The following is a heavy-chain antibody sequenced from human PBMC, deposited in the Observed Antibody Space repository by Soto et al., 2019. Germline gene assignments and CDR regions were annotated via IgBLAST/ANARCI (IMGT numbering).Heavy chain of an antibody. CDR1: GFTFSSYA. J-gene: IGHJ4*02. D-gene: IGHD3-22*01. Sequence: PGGSLRLSCAASGFTFSSYAMSWVRQAPGKGLEWVSAISGSGGSTYYADSVKGRFTISRDNSKNTLYLQMNSLRAEDTAVYYCAKDEYYYDSSGYYFDYWGQGTLVTVS. CDR2: ISGSGGST. CDR3: AKDEYYYDSSGYYFDY. V-gene: IGHV3-23*01.